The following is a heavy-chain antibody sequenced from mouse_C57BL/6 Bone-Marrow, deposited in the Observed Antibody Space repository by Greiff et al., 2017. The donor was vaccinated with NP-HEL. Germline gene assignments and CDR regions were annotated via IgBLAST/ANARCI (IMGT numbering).Heavy chain of an antibody. Sequence: VHLVESGAELVRPGTSVKVSCKASGYAFTNYLIEWVKQRPGQGLEWIGVINPGSGGTNYNEKFKGKATLTADKSSSTAYMQLSSLTSEDSAVYFCARGLYYFDYWGQGTTLTVSS. CDR3: ARGLYYFDY. V-gene: IGHV1-54*01. CDR1: GYAFTNYL. J-gene: IGHJ2*01. CDR2: INPGSGGT.